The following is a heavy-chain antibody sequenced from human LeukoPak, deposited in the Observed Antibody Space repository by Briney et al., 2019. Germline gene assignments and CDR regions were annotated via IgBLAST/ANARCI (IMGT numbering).Heavy chain of an antibody. CDR1: GFTFSSYG. J-gene: IGHJ4*02. D-gene: IGHD3-22*01. CDR2: IRYGSNK. CDR3: ARDLYRIVVVPHYFDY. Sequence: GGSLRLSCAASGFTFSSYGMHWVRQAPGKGLEGVAFIRYGSNKYYADSVKGRFTISRDNSKKSLYLQMNSLRAEDTAVYYCARDLYRIVVVPHYFDYWGQGTLVTVSS. V-gene: IGHV3-30*02.